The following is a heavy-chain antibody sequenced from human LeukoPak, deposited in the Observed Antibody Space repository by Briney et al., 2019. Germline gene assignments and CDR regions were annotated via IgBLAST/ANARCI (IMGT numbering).Heavy chain of an antibody. D-gene: IGHD3-3*01. J-gene: IGHJ3*02. Sequence: VSCPASEGTFTGYTISWVRKAPGQGLEWMGRIIPILGIANFAHKLQGTVTISADKPTDTAYIDLSSLRSEDTAVYYCGRDLPNYDFWIAPRGAFDIWGQGTSGTVSS. V-gene: IGHV1-69*04. CDR3: GRDLPNYDFWIAPRGAFDI. CDR2: IIPILGIA. CDR1: EGTFTGYT.